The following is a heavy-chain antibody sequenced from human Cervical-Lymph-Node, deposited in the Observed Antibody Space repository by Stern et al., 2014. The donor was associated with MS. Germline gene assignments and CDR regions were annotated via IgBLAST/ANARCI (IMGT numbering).Heavy chain of an antibody. CDR2: INPSGTTA. CDR3: ARDRESQLVFSSYYFDY. D-gene: IGHD2-8*01. J-gene: IGHJ4*02. Sequence: VQLVESGAEVKKPGASVKVSCKASGYMFTRHYMHWVRQAPGQGLEWMGIINPSGTTANYAQKFQGRVSVTRDTSTNTVYMELKSLRSDDTAVYFCARDRESQLVFSSYYFDYWGQGTLVTVSS. CDR1: GYMFTRHY. V-gene: IGHV1-46*03.